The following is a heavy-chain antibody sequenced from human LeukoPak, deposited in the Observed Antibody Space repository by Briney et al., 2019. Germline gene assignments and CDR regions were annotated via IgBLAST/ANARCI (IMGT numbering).Heavy chain of an antibody. J-gene: IGHJ4*02. CDR1: GFTFSSYG. CDR2: ISYVGSNK. V-gene: IGHV3-30*18. Sequence: GRSLRLSCADSGFTFSSYGLHSVRQAPGKGLEWVAVISYVGSNKYYVDSVKGRFTISRDNSKNTLYLQMSSLRAEDTAMYYRAKDRLGELSFLDYWGQGTLVTVSS. D-gene: IGHD3-16*02. CDR3: AKDRLGELSFLDY.